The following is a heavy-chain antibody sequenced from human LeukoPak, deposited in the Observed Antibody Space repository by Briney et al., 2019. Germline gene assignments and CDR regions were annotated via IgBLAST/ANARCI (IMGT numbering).Heavy chain of an antibody. Sequence: GGSLRLSCAASGFTFSSYEMNWVRQAPGKGLEWVSYIDSSGSTIHYADSVKGRFTISRDNAKNSLYLQMNSLRAEDTAVYYCARTKGMATISYFDSWGQGTLVTVSS. CDR3: ARTKGMATISYFDS. CDR1: GFTFSSYE. J-gene: IGHJ4*02. CDR2: IDSSGSTI. V-gene: IGHV3-48*03. D-gene: IGHD5-24*01.